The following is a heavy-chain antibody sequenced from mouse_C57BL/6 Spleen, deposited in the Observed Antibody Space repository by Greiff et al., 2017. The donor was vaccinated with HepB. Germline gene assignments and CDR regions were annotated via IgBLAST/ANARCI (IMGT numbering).Heavy chain of an antibody. D-gene: IGHD2-3*01. CDR3: ARMRAIYDGDAYWYFDV. CDR1: GFNIKNTY. Sequence: VQLQQSVAELVRPGASVKLSCTASGFNIKNTYMHWVKQRPEQGLEWIGRIDPANGNTKYAPKFQGKATITADTSSNTAYLQLSSLTSEDTAIYYCARMRAIYDGDAYWYFDVWGTGTTVTVSS. V-gene: IGHV14-3*01. J-gene: IGHJ1*03. CDR2: IDPANGNT.